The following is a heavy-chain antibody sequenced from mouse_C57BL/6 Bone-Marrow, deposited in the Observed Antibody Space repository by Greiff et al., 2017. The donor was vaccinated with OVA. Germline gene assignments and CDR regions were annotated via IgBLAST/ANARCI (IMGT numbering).Heavy chain of an antibody. V-gene: IGHV1-55*01. D-gene: IGHD1-1*01. J-gene: IGHJ2*01. CDR3: ARSRIITTVVARIFDY. CDR1: GYTFTSYW. Sequence: QVQLQQPGAELVKPGASVKMSCKASGYTFTSYWITWVKQRPGQGLEWIGDIYPGSGSTNYNEKFKSKATLTVDTSSSTAYMQLSSLTSEDSAVYYCARSRIITTVVARIFDYWGQGTTLTVSS. CDR2: IYPGSGST.